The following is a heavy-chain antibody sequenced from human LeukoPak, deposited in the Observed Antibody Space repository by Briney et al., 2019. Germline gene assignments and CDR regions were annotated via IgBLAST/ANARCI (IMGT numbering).Heavy chain of an antibody. Sequence: GGSLRLSCAASGFSFSSYGMQWVRQAPGKGLEWVAFIRYDGSNKYYANSVKGRFTISRDNSKNTLYLQMNSLRVEDTAVYYCAKDLRIFGVVLLPGYLEYWGQGTLVSVSS. V-gene: IGHV3-30*02. D-gene: IGHD3-3*01. J-gene: IGHJ4*02. CDR2: IRYDGSNK. CDR1: GFSFSSYG. CDR3: AKDLRIFGVVLLPGYLEY.